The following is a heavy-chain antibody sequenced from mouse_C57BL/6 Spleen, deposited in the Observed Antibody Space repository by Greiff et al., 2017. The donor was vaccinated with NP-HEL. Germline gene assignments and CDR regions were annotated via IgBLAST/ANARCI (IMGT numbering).Heavy chain of an antibody. J-gene: IGHJ3*01. V-gene: IGHV3-6*01. D-gene: IGHD2-4*01. CDR2: ISYDGSN. CDR3: ARKDYDAFAY. Sequence: EVKLQESGPGLVKPSQSLSLTCSVTGYSITSGYYWNWIRQFPGNKLEWMGYISYDGSNNYNPSLKNRISITRDTSKNQFFLKLNSVTTEDTATYYCARKDYDAFAYWGQGTLVTVSA. CDR1: GYSITSGYY.